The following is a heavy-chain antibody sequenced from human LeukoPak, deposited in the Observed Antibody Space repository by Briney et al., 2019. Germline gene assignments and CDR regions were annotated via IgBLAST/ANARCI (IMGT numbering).Heavy chain of an antibody. CDR2: ISGSGGST. CDR1: GFTFSSYG. D-gene: IGHD3-10*01. J-gene: IGHJ5*02. Sequence: GGTLRLSCAASGFTFSSYGMSWARQAPGKGLEWVSAISGSGGSTYYADSVKGRFTISRDNSKNTLYLQMNSLRAEDTAVYYCAKDARITMVRGVISWFDPWGQGTLVTVSS. V-gene: IGHV3-23*01. CDR3: AKDARITMVRGVISWFDP.